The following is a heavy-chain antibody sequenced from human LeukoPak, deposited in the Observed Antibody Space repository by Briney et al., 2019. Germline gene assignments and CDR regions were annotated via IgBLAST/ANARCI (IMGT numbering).Heavy chain of an antibody. Sequence: SETLSLTCTVSGGSISSGDYHWSWIRQPAGKGMEWIGRIYTTGSTNYNPSLKSRVTISVDTSKNQFSLKLSSVTAADTAVYYCARVLDTAMDYDYWGQGTLVTVSS. D-gene: IGHD5-18*01. CDR2: IYTTGST. J-gene: IGHJ4*02. CDR3: ARVLDTAMDYDY. CDR1: GGSISSGDYH. V-gene: IGHV4-61*02.